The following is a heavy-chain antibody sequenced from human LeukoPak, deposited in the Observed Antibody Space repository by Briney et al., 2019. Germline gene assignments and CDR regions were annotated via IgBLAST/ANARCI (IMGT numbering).Heavy chain of an antibody. V-gene: IGHV4-34*01. D-gene: IGHD2-2*01. CDR1: GGSFSGYY. CDR2: INHSGST. J-gene: IGHJ4*02. Sequence: SETLSLTCAVYGGSFSGYYWSWIRQPPGKGLEWIGEINHSGSTNYNPSLKSRVTISVDTSKNQFSLKLSSVTAADTAVCYCARASIVVVPAALFDYWGQGTLVTVSS. CDR3: ARASIVVVPAALFDY.